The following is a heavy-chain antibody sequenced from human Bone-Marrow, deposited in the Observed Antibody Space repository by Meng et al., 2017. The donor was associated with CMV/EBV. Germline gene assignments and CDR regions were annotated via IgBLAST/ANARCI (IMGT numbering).Heavy chain of an antibody. V-gene: IGHV1-69*10. J-gene: IGHJ5*02. D-gene: IGHD3-22*01. CDR1: GGTFSSYA. Sequence: SVKVFCKASGGTFSSYAISWVRQAPGQGLEWMGGIIPILGIANYAQKFQGRVTITADKSTSTAYMELSSLRSEDTAVYYCARDSSAWAYDSSGYYFPWFDPWGQGTLVTVSS. CDR3: ARDSSAWAYDSSGYYFPWFDP. CDR2: IIPILGIA.